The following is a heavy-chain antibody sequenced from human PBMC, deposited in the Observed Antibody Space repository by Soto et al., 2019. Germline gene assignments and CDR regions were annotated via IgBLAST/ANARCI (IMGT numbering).Heavy chain of an antibody. CDR3: VRAGHVFDVHYYGMDL. J-gene: IGHJ6*02. V-gene: IGHV3-21*01. CDR1: GFTFNDYS. CDR2: ISSSGTYI. Sequence: VGSLRLSCEASGFTFNDYSMDWVRQAPEKGLEWVSSISSSGTYIYYADSVKGRFAISRDNANNVMYLQMDTLRAEDTAVYYCVRAGHVFDVHYYGMDLWGQGTTVTVSS. D-gene: IGHD3-10*01.